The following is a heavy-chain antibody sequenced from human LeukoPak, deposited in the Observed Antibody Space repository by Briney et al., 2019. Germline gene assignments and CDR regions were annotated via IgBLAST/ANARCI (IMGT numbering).Heavy chain of an antibody. V-gene: IGHV3-9*03. Sequence: AGGSLRLSCAASGFTFDDYAMHWVRQAPGKGLEWVSGISWNSGSIGYADSVKGRFTISRDNAKNSLYLQMNSLRAEDMALYYCAKAGYSSSWYSGFLDPWGQGTLVTVSS. CDR1: GFTFDDYA. D-gene: IGHD6-13*01. CDR2: ISWNSGSI. CDR3: AKAGYSSSWYSGFLDP. J-gene: IGHJ5*02.